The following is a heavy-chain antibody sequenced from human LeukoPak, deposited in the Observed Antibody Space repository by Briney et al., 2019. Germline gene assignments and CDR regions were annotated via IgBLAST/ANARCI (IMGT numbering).Heavy chain of an antibody. D-gene: IGHD2-15*01. CDR2: TIPIFGTA. J-gene: IGHJ4*02. Sequence: SSVKVSCKASGGTFSSYAISWVRQAPGQGLEWMGRTIPIFGTANYAQKFQGRVTITTDESTSTAYMELSSLRSEDTAVYYCARTYCSGGSCYRDDYWGQGTLVTVSS. CDR3: ARTYCSGGSCYRDDY. CDR1: GGTFSSYA. V-gene: IGHV1-69*05.